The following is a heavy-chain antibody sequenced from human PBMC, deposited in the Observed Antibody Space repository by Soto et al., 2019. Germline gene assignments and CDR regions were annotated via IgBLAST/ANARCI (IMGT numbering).Heavy chain of an antibody. V-gene: IGHV3-74*01. D-gene: IGHD4-17*01. J-gene: IGHJ4*02. CDR3: ALSHTVTTDY. Sequence: EVQLVESGGGLVQPGGSLRLSCAASGLTFSSYWMHWVRQAPGKGLVWVSRINSAGSSTSYADSVKGRYTISRDNAKNTLYLQMNSLRAEDTAVYYCALSHTVTTDYWGQGTLVTVSS. CDR1: GLTFSSYW. CDR2: INSAGSST.